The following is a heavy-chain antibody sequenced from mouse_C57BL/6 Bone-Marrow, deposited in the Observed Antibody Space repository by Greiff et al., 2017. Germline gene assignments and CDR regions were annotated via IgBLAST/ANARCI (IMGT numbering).Heavy chain of an antibody. CDR2: IDPSDSYT. CDR3: ARDTTVLAPAWFAY. Sequence: VQLQQPGAELVMPGASVKLSCKASGYTFTSYWMHWVKQRPGQGLEWIGEIDPSDSYTNYNQKFKGKSTLTVDKSSSTAYMQLSSLTSEDSAVYYCARDTTVLAPAWFAYWGQGTLVTVSA. D-gene: IGHD1-1*01. V-gene: IGHV1-69*01. J-gene: IGHJ3*01. CDR1: GYTFTSYW.